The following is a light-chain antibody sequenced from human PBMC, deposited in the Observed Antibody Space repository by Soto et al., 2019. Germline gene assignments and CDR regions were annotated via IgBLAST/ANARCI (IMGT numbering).Light chain of an antibody. CDR2: SNN. Sequence: QSVLTQPPSTSGTPGQRVTISCSGSSSSIGSTAVNWYQQLPGTAPKLLIYSNNQRPSGVPDRFSGSKSGTSASLAISGLQSEDEADYYCAAWDDRLNGHVFGTGTKLTVL. J-gene: IGLJ1*01. CDR1: SSSIGSTA. CDR3: AAWDDRLNGHV. V-gene: IGLV1-44*01.